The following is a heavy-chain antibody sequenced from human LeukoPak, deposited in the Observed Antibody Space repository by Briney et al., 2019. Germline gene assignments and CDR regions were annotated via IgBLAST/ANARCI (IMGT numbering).Heavy chain of an antibody. D-gene: IGHD4-17*01. CDR1: GFTFSSYA. V-gene: IGHV3-23*01. Sequence: QAGGSLRLSCAASGFTFSSYAMSWVRQAPGKGLEWVSAISGSGGSTYYADSVKGRFTISRDNSKNTLYLQMNSLRAEDTAVYYCAKGVSDGDYGPDAEYFQHWGQGTLVTVSS. CDR2: ISGSGGST. J-gene: IGHJ1*01. CDR3: AKGVSDGDYGPDAEYFQH.